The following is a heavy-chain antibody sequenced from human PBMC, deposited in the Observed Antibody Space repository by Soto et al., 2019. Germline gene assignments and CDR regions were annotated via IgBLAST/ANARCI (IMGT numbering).Heavy chain of an antibody. CDR3: ARHSLALRKNNWFDP. J-gene: IGHJ5*02. CDR2: IFYLGSS. Sequence: PSDTRSLTCTVCGDSIIRSDVYWDWVRQPPGNGLVCIGCIFYLGSSYYNPSLKSRVTMSVDTSKNQFSLRLRSVTAADTALYFCARHSLALRKNNWFDPWGQGIMVTVS. V-gene: IGHV4-39*01. CDR1: GDSIIRSDVY. D-gene: IGHD3-3*02.